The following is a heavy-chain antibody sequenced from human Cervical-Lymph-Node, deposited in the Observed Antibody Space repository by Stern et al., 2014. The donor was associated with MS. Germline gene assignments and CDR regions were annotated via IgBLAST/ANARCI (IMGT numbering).Heavy chain of an antibody. Sequence: QVQLGQSGAEVKKPGASVKVSCKASGYTFTNYFMHWVRQAPGQGLEWMGIINPKGGSTNYTQKFQGRVTMTRDTSTTTVYMELSSLSSEDTAVYYCARDLGWSNYFDYWGQGTLVTVSS. V-gene: IGHV1-46*01. J-gene: IGHJ4*02. CDR3: ARDLGWSNYFDY. D-gene: IGHD6-19*01. CDR2: INPKGGST. CDR1: GYTFTNYF.